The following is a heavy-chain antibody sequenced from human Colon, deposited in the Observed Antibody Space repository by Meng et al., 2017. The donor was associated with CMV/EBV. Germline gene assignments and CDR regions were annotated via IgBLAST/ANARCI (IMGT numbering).Heavy chain of an antibody. CDR2: IYAGGKST. Sequence: SGFTFSSYAMSWLRQAPGKGPEWLSTIYAGGKSTKYADSVKGRFTMSRDDSKKTLYLEVNSLRADDTAVYFCAKRSTWVSGEYYLDSWGQGTLVTVSS. CDR1: GFTFSSYA. V-gene: IGHV3-23*03. CDR3: AKRSTWVSGEYYLDS. J-gene: IGHJ4*02. D-gene: IGHD5/OR15-5a*01.